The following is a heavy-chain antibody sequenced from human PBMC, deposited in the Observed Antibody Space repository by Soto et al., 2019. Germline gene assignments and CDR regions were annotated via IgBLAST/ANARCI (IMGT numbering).Heavy chain of an antibody. CDR2: IHYGGVT. V-gene: IGHV4-28*01. CDR1: GYSISSDRW. Sequence: SETLSLTCGVSGYSISSDRWWVWIRQTPGRGLEWIGYIHYGGVTYSNPSLKSRLTMSVDTSKNQFSLKLSSVTAVDTAVYYGATKDKAKYYFDFLGQGTLVAVSS. CDR3: ATKDKAKYYFDF. J-gene: IGHJ4*02.